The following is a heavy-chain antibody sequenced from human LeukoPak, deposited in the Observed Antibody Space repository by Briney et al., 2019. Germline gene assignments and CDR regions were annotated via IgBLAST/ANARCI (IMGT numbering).Heavy chain of an antibody. J-gene: IGHJ5*02. CDR1: GASVSSGSYY. CDR3: ARVSVGNWFDP. CDR2: IYYSGST. D-gene: IGHD1-26*01. Sequence: SETLSLTCTVSGASVSSGSYYWSWIRQPPGKGLEWIGYIYYSGSTNYNPSLKSRVTISVDMSKNQFSLNLSSVTAADTAVYYCARVSVGNWFDPWGQGTLVTVSS. V-gene: IGHV4-61*01.